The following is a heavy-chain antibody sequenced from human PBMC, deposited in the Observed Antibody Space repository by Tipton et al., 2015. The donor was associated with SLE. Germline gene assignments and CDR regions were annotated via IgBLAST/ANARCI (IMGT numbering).Heavy chain of an antibody. CDR2: IYPGDSET. CDR1: EYTFSNYW. Sequence: VQLVQSGAEVKEPGESLKISCKGSEYTFSNYWIGWVRQMPGKGLEWMGLIYPGDSETRYSPSFQGQVTISADKSLNTAYLQWRSLKASDTAMYYCARLDVNGWFPNSFFDYWGQGTRLTVSS. CDR3: ARLDVNGWFPNSFFDY. J-gene: IGHJ4*02. D-gene: IGHD6-19*01. V-gene: IGHV5-51*01.